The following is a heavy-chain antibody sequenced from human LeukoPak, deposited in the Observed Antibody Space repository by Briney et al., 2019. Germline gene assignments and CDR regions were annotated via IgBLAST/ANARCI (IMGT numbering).Heavy chain of an antibody. CDR2: IKQDGSEK. CDR3: ARDQTQIAAAGTGY. CDR1: GFTSSSYW. D-gene: IGHD6-13*01. Sequence: SGGSLRLSCAASGFTSSSYWMSWVRQAPGKGLEWVANIKQDGSEKYYVDSVKGRFTISRDNAKNSLYLQMNSLRAEDTAAYYCARDQTQIAAAGTGYWGQGTLVTVSS. V-gene: IGHV3-7*01. J-gene: IGHJ4*02.